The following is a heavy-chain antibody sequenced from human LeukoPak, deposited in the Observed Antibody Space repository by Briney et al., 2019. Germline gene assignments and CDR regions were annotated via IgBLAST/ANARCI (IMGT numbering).Heavy chain of an antibody. CDR3: TTDYSSGFY. CDR1: GFTFSDYY. J-gene: IGHJ4*02. Sequence: PGRSLRLSCAASGFTFSDYYMSWIRQAPGKGLEWVSYISSSSSYTDYADSVKGRFTISRDNAKNSLYLQMNSLRAEDTAVYYCTTDYSSGFYWGQGTLVTVSS. V-gene: IGHV3-11*05. CDR2: ISSSSSYT. D-gene: IGHD6-19*01.